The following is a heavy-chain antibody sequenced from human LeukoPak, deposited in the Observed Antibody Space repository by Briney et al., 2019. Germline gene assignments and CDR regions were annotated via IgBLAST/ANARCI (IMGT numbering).Heavy chain of an antibody. J-gene: IGHJ4*02. CDR1: GFTFRNYA. Sequence: PGASLRLSCAASGFTFRNYAMSWVRQAPGKGLEWVSSLSSTSINIYYADSVKGRFTISRDNAKNSLYLQMNSLRAEDTAVYYCARLSMTSYGKYYFEYWGQGTLVTVSS. CDR3: ARLSMTSYGKYYFEY. D-gene: IGHD3-10*01. V-gene: IGHV3-21*01. CDR2: LSSTSINI.